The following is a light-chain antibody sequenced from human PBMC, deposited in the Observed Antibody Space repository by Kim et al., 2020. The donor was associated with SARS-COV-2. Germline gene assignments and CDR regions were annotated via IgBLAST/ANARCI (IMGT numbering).Light chain of an antibody. CDR2: DVT. V-gene: IGLV2-11*01. CDR1: SSDVGGYNS. J-gene: IGLJ2*01. Sequence: GQSVTIACTGTSSDVGGYNSVSWYQHHPGKAPKLLIYDVTTRPSGVPDRFSGSKSGNTASLSISGLQAEDEADYYCCSYAGRNIVVFGGGTQLTVL. CDR3: CSYAGRNIVV.